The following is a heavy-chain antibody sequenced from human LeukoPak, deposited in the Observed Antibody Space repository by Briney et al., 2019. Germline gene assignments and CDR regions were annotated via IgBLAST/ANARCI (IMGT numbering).Heavy chain of an antibody. D-gene: IGHD3-16*01. CDR2: ISAYNGNT. V-gene: IGHV1-18*01. J-gene: IGHJ6*03. CDR1: GYTFTSYG. CDR3: ARPRPISLWGDYYYYMDV. Sequence: GASVKVSCKASGYTFTSYGISWVRQAPGQGLEGMGWISAYNGNTNYAQKLQGRVTMTTDTSTSTAYMELRSLRSDDTAVYYCARPRPISLWGDYYYYMDVWGKGTTVTISS.